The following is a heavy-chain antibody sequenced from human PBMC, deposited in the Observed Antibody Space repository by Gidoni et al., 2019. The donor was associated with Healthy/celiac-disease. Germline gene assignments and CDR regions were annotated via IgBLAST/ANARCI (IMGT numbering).Heavy chain of an antibody. V-gene: IGHV3-15*01. CDR1: GSTLINSW. CDR2: IKSKTDGGTT. Sequence: EVHLVESGGGLVQPGGSLRLACSASGSTLINSWRSWVRQAPGKGLVWCGRIKSKTDGGTTDYAAPVKGRFTISRDDSNTTLYLQMNSLKTEDTAVYYCTTGEVFLWFGDAFDIWGQGTMVTVSS. J-gene: IGHJ3*02. D-gene: IGHD3-10*01. CDR3: TTGEVFLWFGDAFDI.